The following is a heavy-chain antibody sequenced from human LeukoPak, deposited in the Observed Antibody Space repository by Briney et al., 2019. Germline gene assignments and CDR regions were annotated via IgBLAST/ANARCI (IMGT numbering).Heavy chain of an antibody. D-gene: IGHD2-2*01. Sequence: GGPLTHSCEASGFIFSNYGMHWLRQAPRKGVAWAAFIRHDESKEFYADPVKGRFTVSRDSYKNTLYLQANSLRAEDTAVYYCAKSVIPAARQGTYYMDVWGKGTTVIVSS. CDR1: GFIFSNYG. V-gene: IGHV3-30*02. CDR2: IRHDESKE. J-gene: IGHJ6*03. CDR3: AKSVIPAARQGTYYMDV.